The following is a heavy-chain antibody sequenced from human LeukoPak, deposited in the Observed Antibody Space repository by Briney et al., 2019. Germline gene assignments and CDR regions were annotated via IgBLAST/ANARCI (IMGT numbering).Heavy chain of an antibody. CDR1: GYTFTSYA. CDR3: ASGSSSWTPLGH. Sequence: VASVKVSCKASGYTFTSYAMHWVRQAPGQRLEWMGWINAGNGNTKYSQKFQGRVTITRDTSASTAYMELSSLRSEDTAVYYCASGSSSWTPLGHWGQGTLVTVSS. D-gene: IGHD6-13*01. V-gene: IGHV1-3*01. CDR2: INAGNGNT. J-gene: IGHJ4*02.